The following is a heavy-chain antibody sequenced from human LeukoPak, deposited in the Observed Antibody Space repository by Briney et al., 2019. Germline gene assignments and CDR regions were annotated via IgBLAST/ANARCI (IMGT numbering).Heavy chain of an antibody. Sequence: ASVKVSCKASGYIFTSYGITWVRQAPGQGLEWMGWISAYNGNTNYAQKLQGRVTMTTDTSTSTAYMELSSLRSEDTAVYYCAREVNGRGDYVWGSYRYLDYWGQGTLVTVSS. CDR2: ISAYNGNT. J-gene: IGHJ4*02. D-gene: IGHD3-16*02. CDR3: AREVNGRGDYVWGSYRYLDY. CDR1: GYIFTSYG. V-gene: IGHV1-18*01.